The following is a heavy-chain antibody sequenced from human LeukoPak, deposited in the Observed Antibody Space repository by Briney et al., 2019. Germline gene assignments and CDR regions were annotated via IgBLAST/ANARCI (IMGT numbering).Heavy chain of an antibody. Sequence: GASVKVSCKASGGTFIRYAISWVRQAPGQGLEWMGGIIPVLGTTNYAQTFQNKVTITADESTSTTYMELSSLTSEDTAVYYCATSGGDYYYYSLDVWGKGTPVTISS. CDR1: GGTFIRYA. D-gene: IGHD3-10*01. J-gene: IGHJ6*03. CDR2: IIPVLGTT. CDR3: ATSGGDYYYYSLDV. V-gene: IGHV1-69*13.